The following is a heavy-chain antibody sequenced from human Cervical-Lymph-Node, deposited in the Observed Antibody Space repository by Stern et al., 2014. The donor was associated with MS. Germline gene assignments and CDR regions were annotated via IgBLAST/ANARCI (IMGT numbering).Heavy chain of an antibody. Sequence: VQLVESGPGLVKPSGTLSLTCAVSGGSISSSNWWSWVRQPPGKGLEWIGEIYHSGSTNYNTSLKSRVTISVDKSKKQFSLKLSSVTAADTAVYYCAREGYSSSYDAFDIWGQGTMVTVSS. J-gene: IGHJ3*02. CDR1: GGSISSSNW. D-gene: IGHD6-6*01. CDR2: IYHSGST. CDR3: AREGYSSSYDAFDI. V-gene: IGHV4-4*02.